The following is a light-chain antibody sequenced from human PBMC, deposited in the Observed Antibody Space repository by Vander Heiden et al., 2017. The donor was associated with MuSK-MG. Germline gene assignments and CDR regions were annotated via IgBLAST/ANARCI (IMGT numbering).Light chain of an antibody. CDR1: SSNVGGYKY. CDR2: EVS. Sequence: SALTQPASGSGPTGQSITISCTGTSSNVGGYKYVSLYQHHPGQAPKLMIYEVSRRPSGVSDRFSGSKSGNTASLTISGLQAEDEADYYGISYTSSTAWVFGGGTKVTVL. J-gene: IGLJ3*02. V-gene: IGLV2-14*01. CDR3: ISYTSSTAWV.